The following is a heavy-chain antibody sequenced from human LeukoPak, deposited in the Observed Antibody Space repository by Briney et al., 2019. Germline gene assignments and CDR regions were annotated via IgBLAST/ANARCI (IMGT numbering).Heavy chain of an antibody. CDR2: ISSSSSYI. V-gene: IGHV3-21*01. Sequence: PGGSLRLSCAASGFTFSSYSMNWVRQAPGKGLEWVSSISSSSSYIYYADSVKGRFTISRDNAKNSLYLQMNSLRAEDTAVYYCARDSVVRGVILDYWGQGTLVTVSS. D-gene: IGHD3-10*01. J-gene: IGHJ4*02. CDR3: ARDSVVRGVILDY. CDR1: GFTFSSYS.